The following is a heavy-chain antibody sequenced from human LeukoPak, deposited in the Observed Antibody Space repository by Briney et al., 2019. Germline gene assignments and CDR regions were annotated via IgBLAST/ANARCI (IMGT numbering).Heavy chain of an antibody. D-gene: IGHD6-13*01. CDR1: GYTLTELS. CDR3: ATGCRYSSSCTDFDY. Sequence: ASVKVSCKVSGYTLTELSMHSVRQAPGKGLEWMGGFDPEDGETIYAQKFQGRVTMTEDTSTDTAYMELSSLRSEDTAVYYCATGCRYSSSCTDFDYWGQGTLVTVSS. J-gene: IGHJ4*02. CDR2: FDPEDGET. V-gene: IGHV1-24*01.